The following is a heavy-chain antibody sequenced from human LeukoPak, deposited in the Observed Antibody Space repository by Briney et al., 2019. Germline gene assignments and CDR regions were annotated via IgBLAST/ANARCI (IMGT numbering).Heavy chain of an antibody. CDR1: GFSFSVYE. V-gene: IGHV3-48*03. D-gene: IGHD5-12*01. Sequence: SGGSLRLSCAASGFSFSVYEMHWVRQAPGKGLEWISDISSSGTTTYYADSVKGRFTISRDNTKNSLYLQMNRLRFEDTAIYYCTTLRGASNFVYWGQGTLVTVSS. CDR3: TTLRGASNFVY. J-gene: IGHJ4*02. CDR2: ISSSGTTT.